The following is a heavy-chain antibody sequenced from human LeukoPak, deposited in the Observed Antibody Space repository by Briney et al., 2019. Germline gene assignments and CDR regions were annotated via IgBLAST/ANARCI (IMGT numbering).Heavy chain of an antibody. V-gene: IGHV4-39*07. Sequence: PSETLSLTCTVSGGSISSSSYYWGWIRQPPGKGLEWIGSIYYSGSTYYNPSLKSRVTISVDTSKNQFSLKLSSVTAADTAVYYCARPDYYDSLGAFDIWGQGTMVTVSS. D-gene: IGHD3-22*01. CDR1: GGSISSSSYY. CDR2: IYYSGST. CDR3: ARPDYYDSLGAFDI. J-gene: IGHJ3*02.